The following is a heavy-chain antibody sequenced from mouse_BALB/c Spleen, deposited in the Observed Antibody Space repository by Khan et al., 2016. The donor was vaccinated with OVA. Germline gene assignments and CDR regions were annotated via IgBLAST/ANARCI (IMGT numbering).Heavy chain of an antibody. CDR2: ISTYSGNT. CDR1: GYTFTDYA. CDR3: TRPAYDGYYGY. Sequence: QVQLQQSGPELVRPGVSVKISCKGSGYTFTDYAMHWVKQSHAKSLEWIGLISTYSGNTNYKQQFKGKATMTVDKSPSTAYMELARLTSEDSAIYYCTRPAYDGYYGYWGQGTTLTVSS. D-gene: IGHD2-3*01. V-gene: IGHV1S137*01. J-gene: IGHJ2*01.